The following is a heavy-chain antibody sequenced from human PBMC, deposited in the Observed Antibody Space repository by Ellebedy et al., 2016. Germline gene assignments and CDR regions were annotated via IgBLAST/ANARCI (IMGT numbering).Heavy chain of an antibody. CDR1: GFTFSNYW. V-gene: IGHV3-7*01. CDR3: GRVPPGAYGSGSYFGDDY. Sequence: GGSLRLSCAASGFTFSNYWMNWVRQAPGKGLEWVATIKQDGSEKFYVDSVKGRFTISRDNANYVLYLQMNNLRAEDTAFYYCGRVPPGAYGSGSYFGDDYWGQGILVTVSS. J-gene: IGHJ4*02. D-gene: IGHD3-10*01. CDR2: IKQDGSEK.